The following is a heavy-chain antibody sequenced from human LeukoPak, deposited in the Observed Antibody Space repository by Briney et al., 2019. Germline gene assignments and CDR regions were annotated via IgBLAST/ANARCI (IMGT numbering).Heavy chain of an antibody. CDR1: GLTFSSYS. Sequence: GGSLRLSRAASGLTFSSYSTNWVRQAPGKGLEWVSSISSSSSYIYYADSVKGRFTISRDNAKNSLYLQMNSLRAEDTAVYYCARGGSPDLYCSSTSCQADYWGQGTLVTVSS. J-gene: IGHJ4*02. CDR3: ARGGSPDLYCSSTSCQADY. V-gene: IGHV3-21*01. D-gene: IGHD2-2*01. CDR2: ISSSSSYI.